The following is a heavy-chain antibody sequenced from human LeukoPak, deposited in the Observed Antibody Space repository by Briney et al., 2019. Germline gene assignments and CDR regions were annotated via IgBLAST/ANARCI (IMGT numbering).Heavy chain of an antibody. J-gene: IGHJ3*02. V-gene: IGHV4-30-4*08. Sequence: SETLSLTCTVSGVSISSGDYYWSWLRQPPGKVLVWIVYIYYSGSTYYNPSLKSRDTISVDTSKNQFSLKLSSVTAADTAVYYCARVDLIVVVPAAPHDAFDIWGQGTMVTVSS. CDR1: GVSISSGDYY. D-gene: IGHD2-2*01. CDR2: IYYSGST. CDR3: ARVDLIVVVPAAPHDAFDI.